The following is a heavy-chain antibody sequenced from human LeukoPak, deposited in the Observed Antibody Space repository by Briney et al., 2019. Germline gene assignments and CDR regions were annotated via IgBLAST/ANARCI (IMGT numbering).Heavy chain of an antibody. D-gene: IGHD2-2*01. CDR1: GGSISSGGYS. V-gene: IGHV4-30-2*01. CDR3: ARGGCSSASCTNWFDP. Sequence: SETLSLTCDVSGGSISSGGYSWNWIRQPPGKGLEWIGYVFHSGSTYYNLSLKSRLTISVDTSKNQFSLRLNSVTAADTAVYYCARGGCSSASCTNWFDPWGQGTLVTVSS. CDR2: VFHSGST. J-gene: IGHJ5*02.